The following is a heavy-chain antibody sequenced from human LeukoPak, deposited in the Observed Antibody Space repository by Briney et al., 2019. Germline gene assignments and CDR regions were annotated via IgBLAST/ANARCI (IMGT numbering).Heavy chain of an antibody. J-gene: IGHJ3*02. CDR1: GGSISSYY. Sequence: PSETLSLTCTVSGGSISSYYWSWIRQPPGKGLEWIGYIYYSGSTNYNPSLKSRVTISVDTSKNQFSLKLTSVTAADTAVYYCARESTMMADDAFDIWGQGTMVTVSS. CDR3: ARESTMMADDAFDI. CDR2: IYYSGST. V-gene: IGHV4-59*01. D-gene: IGHD3-22*01.